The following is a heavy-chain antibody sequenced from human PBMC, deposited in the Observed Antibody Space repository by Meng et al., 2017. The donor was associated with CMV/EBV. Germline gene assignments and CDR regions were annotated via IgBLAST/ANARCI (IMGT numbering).Heavy chain of an antibody. CDR2: IIPIFGTA. Sequence: SVKVSCKASGGTFSSYAISWVRQAPGQGLEWMGGIIPIFGTANYAQKFQGRVTITTDESTSTAYVELSSLRSEDTAVYYCAREGGWTAIHYGMDVWGQGTTVTVSS. J-gene: IGHJ6*02. V-gene: IGHV1-69*05. CDR3: AREGGWTAIHYGMDV. CDR1: GGTFSSYA. D-gene: IGHD5-18*01.